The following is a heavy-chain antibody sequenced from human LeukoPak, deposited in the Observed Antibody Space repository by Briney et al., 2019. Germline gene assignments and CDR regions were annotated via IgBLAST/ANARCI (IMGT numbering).Heavy chain of an antibody. Sequence: GGSLRLSCAASGFTFSTYSVNWVRQAPGKGLEWVAVISFDGSNKYYADSVEGRFTISRDNSKNTLYLQMNSLRAEDAAVYYCARDLSSTAAEDLDYWGQGTLVTVSS. V-gene: IGHV3-30-3*01. CDR3: ARDLSSTAAEDLDY. J-gene: IGHJ4*02. CDR1: GFTFSTYS. D-gene: IGHD6-13*01. CDR2: ISFDGSNK.